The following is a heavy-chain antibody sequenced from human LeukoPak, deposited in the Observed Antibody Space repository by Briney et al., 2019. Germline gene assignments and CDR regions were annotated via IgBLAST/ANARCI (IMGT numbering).Heavy chain of an antibody. CDR2: ISGSGGST. J-gene: IGHJ3*02. Sequence: SGGSLRLSCAASGFTFSSYAMSWVRQAPGKGLQWVSAISGSGGSTYYADSVKGRFTISRDNSKNTLYLQMNSLRAEDTAVYYCAKDLSVALVVGAFDIWGQGTMVTVSS. V-gene: IGHV3-23*01. CDR1: GFTFSSYA. D-gene: IGHD3-22*01. CDR3: AKDLSVALVVGAFDI.